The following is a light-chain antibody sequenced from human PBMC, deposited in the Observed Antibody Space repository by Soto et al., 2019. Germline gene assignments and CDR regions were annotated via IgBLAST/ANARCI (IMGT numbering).Light chain of an antibody. CDR3: TSKKRSGPLV. CDR1: NSDIGGYNY. Sequence: QSVLTQPASVSGSPGQSITISCSGTNSDIGGYNYVSWYQQHPGKAPKLMIYEVSNRPSGVSNRFSGSKSGNTASLTISGPRAEDGADYYCTSKKRSGPLVFGGGPK. J-gene: IGLJ2*01. CDR2: EVS. V-gene: IGLV2-14*01.